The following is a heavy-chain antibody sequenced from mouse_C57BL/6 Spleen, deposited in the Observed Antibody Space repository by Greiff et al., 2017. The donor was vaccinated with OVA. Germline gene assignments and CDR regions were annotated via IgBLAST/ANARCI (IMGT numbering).Heavy chain of an antibody. CDR2: IDPENGDT. CDR1: GFNIKDDY. D-gene: IGHD2-1*01. Sequence: EVKLMESGAELVRPGASVKLSCTASGFNIKDDYMHWVKQRPEQGLEWIGWIDPENGDTEYASKFQGKATITADTSSNTAYLQLSSLTSEDTAVYYCTTRYYGNYGAYWGQGTLVTVSA. CDR3: TTRYYGNYGAY. V-gene: IGHV14-4*01. J-gene: IGHJ3*01.